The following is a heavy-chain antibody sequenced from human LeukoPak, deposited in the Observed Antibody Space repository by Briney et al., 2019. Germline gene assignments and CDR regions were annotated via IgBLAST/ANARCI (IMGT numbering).Heavy chain of an antibody. J-gene: IGHJ5*02. D-gene: IGHD5-24*01. CDR2: ISAYNGNT. V-gene: IGHV1-18*01. CDR1: GYTFTSYG. CDR3: ARDNSVRDEAWWFNP. Sequence: GASVKVSCKSSGYTFTSYGISWVRQAPGQGLEWMGWISAYNGNTNYAQNLQGRVTLTTDTSTSTAYMELSSLRSEDTAVYYCARDNSVRDEAWWFNPWGQGTLVTVSS.